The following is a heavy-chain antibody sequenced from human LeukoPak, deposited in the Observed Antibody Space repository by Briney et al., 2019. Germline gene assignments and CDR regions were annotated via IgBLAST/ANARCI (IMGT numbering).Heavy chain of an antibody. J-gene: IGHJ6*03. D-gene: IGHD4-11*01. CDR1: GDFITTTDHY. CDR2: IYYSGST. Sequence: SETLSLTCTVSGDFITTTDHYWGWLRQSPEKGLEWIGNIYYSGSTYYNPSLKSRVTISVDRSKNQFSLKLSSVTAADTAVYYCARTRYSNYYYYYMDVWGKGTTVTVSS. CDR3: ARTRYSNYYYYYMDV. V-gene: IGHV4-39*07.